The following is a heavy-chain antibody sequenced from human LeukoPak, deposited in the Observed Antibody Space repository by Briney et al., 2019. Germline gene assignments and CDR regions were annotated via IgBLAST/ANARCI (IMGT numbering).Heavy chain of an antibody. CDR3: ARDHTTLTGHIQYFDP. J-gene: IGHJ5*02. CDR2: IYHSGGST. CDR1: NYPITLSYY. V-gene: IGHV4-38-2*02. Sequence: PSETLSLTCTVSNYPITLSYYWGWIRQSPGKGLEWIGSIYHSGGSTFYNPSLESRLTMSVDTSKNQISLQMRSVTAEDTAVYYCARDHTTLTGHIQYFDPWGRGTLVTVSS. D-gene: IGHD1-20*01.